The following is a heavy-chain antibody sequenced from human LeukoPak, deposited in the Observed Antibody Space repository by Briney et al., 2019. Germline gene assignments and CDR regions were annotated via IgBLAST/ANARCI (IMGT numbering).Heavy chain of an antibody. CDR3: TRDVWGDRDNYFDC. CDR1: GFSFSSYW. D-gene: IGHD2-8*01. Sequence: GGSLRLSCAASGFSFSSYWMHWVRQAPGKGLVWVSRINSNGRSTSYADSVKGRFTISRDNAKNALYLEMNNLRAEDTAVYYCTRDVWGDRDNYFDCWGQGTLVTVSS. V-gene: IGHV3-74*01. CDR2: INSNGRST. J-gene: IGHJ4*02.